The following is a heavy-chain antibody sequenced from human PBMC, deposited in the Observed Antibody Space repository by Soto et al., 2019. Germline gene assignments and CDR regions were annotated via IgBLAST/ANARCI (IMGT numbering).Heavy chain of an antibody. CDR1: GFTFTNYG. J-gene: IGHJ4*02. Sequence: EVQLLESGGGLVRPGGSLTLSCAVSGFTFTNYGINLVRQAPGQGLEWVSSVSTSDYTYYSESVKGRFTIARDNARNSVSLQMDNLRAEDTAVYYCTREDSIIIPAGADFWGQGTLVTVSS. V-gene: IGHV3-21*01. D-gene: IGHD1-20*01. CDR3: TREDSIIIPAGADF. CDR2: VSTSDYT.